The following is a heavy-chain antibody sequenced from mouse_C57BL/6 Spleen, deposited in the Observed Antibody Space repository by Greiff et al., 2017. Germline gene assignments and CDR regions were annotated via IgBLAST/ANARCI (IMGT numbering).Heavy chain of an antibody. V-gene: IGHV5-17*01. D-gene: IGHD1-1*01. J-gene: IGHJ4*01. Sequence: EVMLVESGGGLVKPGGSLKLSCAASGFTFSDYGMHWVRQAPEKGLEWVAYISSGSSTIYYADTVKGRFTISRDNAKNTLFLQMTSLRSEDTAMYYCARRVYGSSFYAMDYWGQGTSVTVSS. CDR1: GFTFSDYG. CDR2: ISSGSSTI. CDR3: ARRVYGSSFYAMDY.